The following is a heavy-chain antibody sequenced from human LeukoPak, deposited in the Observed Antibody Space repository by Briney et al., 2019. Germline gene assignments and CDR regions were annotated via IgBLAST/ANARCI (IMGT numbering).Heavy chain of an antibody. V-gene: IGHV3-7*01. CDR2: INDDGSEK. Sequence: GGSLRLSCAASGFRLSNHWMTWVRQAPGKGLEWVANINDDGSEKCYAESVQGRFTISRDNAKNSLFLQMNSLRVEGTAEYYCARHGYNFAWDPWGQGSLVSVSS. CDR3: ARHGYNFAWDP. J-gene: IGHJ5*02. CDR1: GFRLSNHW. D-gene: IGHD5-18*01.